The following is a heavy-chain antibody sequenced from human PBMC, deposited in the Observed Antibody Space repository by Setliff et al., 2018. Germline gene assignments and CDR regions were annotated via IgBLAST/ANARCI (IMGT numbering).Heavy chain of an antibody. CDR3: AIPSSGNFYFDY. CDR1: GGTFSSYA. J-gene: IGHJ4*02. Sequence: SVKVACKASGGTFSSYAITWVRQAPGQGLEWMGGIITIFGTAKYAQKFPGRGTITEDQSTRTAYKALSSLRSEDTAVYYCAIPSSGNFYFDYWGQGTLVTVSS. CDR2: IITIFGTA. V-gene: IGHV1-69*13. D-gene: IGHD1-26*01.